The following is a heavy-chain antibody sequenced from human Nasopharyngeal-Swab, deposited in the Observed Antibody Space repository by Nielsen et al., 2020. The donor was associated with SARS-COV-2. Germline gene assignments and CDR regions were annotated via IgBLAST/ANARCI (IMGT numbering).Heavy chain of an antibody. V-gene: IGHV1-2*06. Sequence: ASVKVSCKASGYTFTGYYMHWVRQAPGQGLEWMGRINPNSGGPNYAQKLQGRVTMTRDTSISTAYMELGRLRSDDTAVYYCARDDLTAYDAFDIWGQGTMVTVSS. CDR2: INPNSGGP. CDR1: GYTFTGYY. D-gene: IGHD7-27*01. J-gene: IGHJ3*02. CDR3: ARDDLTAYDAFDI.